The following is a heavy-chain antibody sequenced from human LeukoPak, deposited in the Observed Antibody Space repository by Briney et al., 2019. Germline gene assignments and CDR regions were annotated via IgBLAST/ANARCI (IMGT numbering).Heavy chain of an antibody. Sequence: GRSLRLSCAASGFTFSSYAMHWVRQAPGKGLEWVAVISYDGSNKYYADSVKGRFTISRDNSKNRLYLQMNSLRAEDTAVYYCARTAAFDIWGQGTMVTVSS. CDR3: ARTAAFDI. J-gene: IGHJ3*02. CDR1: GFTFSSYA. CDR2: ISYDGSNK. V-gene: IGHV3-30-3*01.